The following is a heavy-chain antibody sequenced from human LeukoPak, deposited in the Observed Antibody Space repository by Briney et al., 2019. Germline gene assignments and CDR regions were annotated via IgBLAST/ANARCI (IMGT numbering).Heavy chain of an antibody. J-gene: IGHJ4*02. V-gene: IGHV5-51*01. Sequence: GESLKIACKGYGYSFTSYWIGWVRQMPGKGLEWMGIIYPGDSDTRYSPSFQGQVTISADKSISTAYLQWSSLKASDTAMYYCARVGVAVAGVEPFDYWGQGTLVTVSS. CDR2: IYPGDSDT. CDR3: ARVGVAVAGVEPFDY. CDR1: GYSFTSYW. D-gene: IGHD6-19*01.